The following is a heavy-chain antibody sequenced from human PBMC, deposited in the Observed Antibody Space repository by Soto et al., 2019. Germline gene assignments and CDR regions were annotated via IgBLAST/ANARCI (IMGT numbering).Heavy chain of an antibody. D-gene: IGHD3-9*01. V-gene: IGHV3-74*01. CDR3: ARDSLVLDILTGLDY. Sequence: KWHGWVSRNNSDVSSTSYVDSAKRRFTISKDHAKHTLDLQMNSLRADDTAVYSCARDSLVLDILTGLDYWGPGTLVTVAS. J-gene: IGHJ4*02. CDR2: NNSDVSST.